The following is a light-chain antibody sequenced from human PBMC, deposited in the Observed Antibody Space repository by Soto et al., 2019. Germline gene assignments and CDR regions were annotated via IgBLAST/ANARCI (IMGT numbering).Light chain of an antibody. V-gene: IGLV8-61*01. J-gene: IGLJ3*02. CDR1: SGSVSSSYY. Sequence: QTVVTQEPSFSVSPGGTVTLTCGLSSGSVSSSYYPSWYQQIPGQAPRTLIYTTNTRSSGVPDRFSGSILGNKAALTITGAQADDECDYYCFLYMGTGRVVFGGGTKLTVL. CDR2: TTN. CDR3: FLYMGTGRVV.